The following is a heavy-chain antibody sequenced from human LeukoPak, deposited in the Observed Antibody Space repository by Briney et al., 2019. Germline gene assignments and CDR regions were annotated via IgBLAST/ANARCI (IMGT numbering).Heavy chain of an antibody. CDR3: AADPHALYGMDV. CDR1: GFTFTSSA. D-gene: IGHD2-8*01. V-gene: IGHV1-58*02. CDR2: IVVGSGNT. Sequence: ASVKVSCKASGFTFTSSAMQWVRQARGQRLEWIGLIVVGSGNTNYAQKFQERVTITRDMSTSTAYMELSSLRSEDTAVYYCAADPHALYGMDVWGQGTTVTVSS. J-gene: IGHJ6*02.